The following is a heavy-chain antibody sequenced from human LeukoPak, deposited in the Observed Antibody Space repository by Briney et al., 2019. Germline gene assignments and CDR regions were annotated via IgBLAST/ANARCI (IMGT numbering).Heavy chain of an antibody. CDR2: IYYSGSA. CDR1: GGSISNYY. Sequence: SETLSLTCTVSGGSISNYYWSWIRQPPGKGLEWIGNIYYSGSANYNPSLKSRVTISIDTSKNQFSLKLNSVTAADTAMYFCGFSEGDFWGQGALVTVSS. J-gene: IGHJ4*02. CDR3: GFSEGDF. D-gene: IGHD6-25*01. V-gene: IGHV4-59*08.